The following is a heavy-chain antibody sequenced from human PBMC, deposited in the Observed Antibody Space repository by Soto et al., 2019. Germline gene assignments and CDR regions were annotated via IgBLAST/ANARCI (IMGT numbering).Heavy chain of an antibody. D-gene: IGHD2-21*02. CDR3: ARDARGPYCGGDCYDYYYYGMDV. V-gene: IGHV3-23*01. CDR2: ISGSGGST. J-gene: IGHJ6*02. CDR1: GFTFSSYA. Sequence: PGGSLRLSCAASGFTFSSYAMSWVRQAPGKGLEWVSAISGSGGSTYYADSVKGRFTISRDNSKNTLYLQMNSLRAEDTAVYYCARDARGPYCGGDCYDYYYYGMDVWGQGTTVTV.